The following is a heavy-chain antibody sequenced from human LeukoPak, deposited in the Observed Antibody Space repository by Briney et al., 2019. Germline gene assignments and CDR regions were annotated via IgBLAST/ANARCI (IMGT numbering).Heavy chain of an antibody. CDR1: GFTVSSYA. CDR3: AKDHERVPAAPGDWFDP. V-gene: IGHV3-23*01. D-gene: IGHD2-2*01. Sequence: GGSLRLSCAASGFTVSSYAVSWVRQAPGKGLEWVSAISGGGGSTYYADSVKGRFTISRDNSKNTLYLQMNSLRAEDTAVYYCAKDHERVPAAPGDWFDPWGQGNLVTVSS. CDR2: ISGGGGST. J-gene: IGHJ5*02.